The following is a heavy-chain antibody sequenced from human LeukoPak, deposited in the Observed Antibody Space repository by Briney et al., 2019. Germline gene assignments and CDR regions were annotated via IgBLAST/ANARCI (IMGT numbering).Heavy chain of an antibody. CDR1: GGSISSSSYY. V-gene: IGHV4-39*07. CDR3: AREGGCYGVDGGRYYYYMDV. J-gene: IGHJ6*03. CDR2: IYYSGST. Sequence: SETLSLTCTVSGGSISSSSYYWGWIRQPPGKGLEWIGSIYYSGSTYYNPSLKSRVTISVDTSKNQFSLKLSSVTAADTAVHYCAREGGCYGVDGGRYYYYMDVWGKGTTVTVSS. D-gene: IGHD2-15*01.